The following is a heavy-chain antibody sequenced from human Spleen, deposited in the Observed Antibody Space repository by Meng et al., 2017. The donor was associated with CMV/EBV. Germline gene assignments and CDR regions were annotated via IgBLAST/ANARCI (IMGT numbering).Heavy chain of an antibody. CDR3: ARDSMVRGVMRYNWFDP. D-gene: IGHD3-10*01. CDR2: IYYSGST. CDR1: VGSISSSSYW. J-gene: IGHJ5*02. V-gene: IGHV4-39*07. Sequence: SETLSLTCTVSVGSISSSSYWWGWIRQPPGKGLEWIGRIYYSGSTYYNPSLKSRVTISVDTSKNQFSLKLSSVTAADTAVYYCARDSMVRGVMRYNWFDPWGQGTLVTVSS.